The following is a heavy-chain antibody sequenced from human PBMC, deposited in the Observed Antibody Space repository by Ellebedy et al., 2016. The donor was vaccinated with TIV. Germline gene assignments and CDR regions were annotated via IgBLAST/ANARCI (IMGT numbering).Heavy chain of an antibody. CDR2: IRQEGDEI. CDR3: ARRASYGDYAVQVNPWFDP. V-gene: IGHV3-7*01. Sequence: GGSLRLSCAASGFNFRSYWMTWVRQAPGKGLEWVAKIRQEGDEIYYVESVKGRFTISRDNAKNSLFLQMNSRRVEDTALYYCARRASYGDYAVQVNPWFDPWGQGTLVTVSS. CDR1: GFNFRSYW. J-gene: IGHJ5*02. D-gene: IGHD4-17*01.